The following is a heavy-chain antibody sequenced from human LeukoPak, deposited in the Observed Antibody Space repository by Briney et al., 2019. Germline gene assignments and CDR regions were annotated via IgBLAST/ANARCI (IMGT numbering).Heavy chain of an antibody. CDR1: GFTFSDYY. J-gene: IGHJ4*02. CDR3: ARDRRSGYCSSASCKGEFDY. CDR2: ISSGSSYT. Sequence: PGGSLRLSCAASGFTFSDYYTSWIRQAPGKGLEWVSYISSGSSYTNYADSVKGRFTISRDNAKNSLYLQMNSLRADDTAVYYCARDRRSGYCSSASCKGEFDYWGQGTLVTVSS. V-gene: IGHV3-11*06. D-gene: IGHD2-2*01.